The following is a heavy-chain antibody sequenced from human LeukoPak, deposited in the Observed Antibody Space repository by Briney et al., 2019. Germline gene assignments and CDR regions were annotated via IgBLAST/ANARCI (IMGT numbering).Heavy chain of an antibody. CDR2: NIPILDVT. D-gene: IGHD3-9*01. J-gene: IGHJ4*02. Sequence: SVKVSCKASGGTFTNYAINWVRQAPGQGLEWMGRNIPILDVTNYAQKFQGRVTITPDQSTSTAYMELSSLRSEDTAVYYCARGGGVDILTGFQYWGQGTLVTVSS. V-gene: IGHV1-69*04. CDR3: ARGGGVDILTGFQY. CDR1: GGTFTNYA.